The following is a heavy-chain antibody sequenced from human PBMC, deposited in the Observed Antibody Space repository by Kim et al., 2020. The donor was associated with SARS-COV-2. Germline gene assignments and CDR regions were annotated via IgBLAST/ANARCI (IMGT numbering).Heavy chain of an antibody. CDR3: AKAEVVGATPLGY. CDR1: GFTFSSYA. J-gene: IGHJ4*02. CDR2: IGSSGGIT. Sequence: GGSLRLSCAASGFTFSSYAMSWVRQAPGKGLEWVSTIGSSGGITYFADSVKGRFTISRDNSKSILYLQMNSLRADDTAVYYCAKAEVVGATPLGYWGQGT. D-gene: IGHD1-26*01. V-gene: IGHV3-23*01.